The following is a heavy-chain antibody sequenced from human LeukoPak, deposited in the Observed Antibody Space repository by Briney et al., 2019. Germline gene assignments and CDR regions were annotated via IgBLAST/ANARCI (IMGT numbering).Heavy chain of an antibody. J-gene: IGHJ5*02. V-gene: IGHV4-59*01. CDR1: GGSIRGYY. D-gene: IGHD6-19*01. CDR3: ARVKVAAVDP. Sequence: PSETLSLTCTVSGGSIRGYYWSWIRQPPGKGLEWIGYIYYSGSTNYNPSLKSRVTISVDTSKNQFSLKLSSVTAADTAVYYCARVKVAAVDPWGQGTLVTVSS. CDR2: IYYSGST.